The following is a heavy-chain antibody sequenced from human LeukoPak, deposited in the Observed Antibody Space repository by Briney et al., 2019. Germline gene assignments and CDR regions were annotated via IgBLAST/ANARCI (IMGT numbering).Heavy chain of an antibody. D-gene: IGHD3-10*01. V-gene: IGHV4-59*01. CDR2: IYYSGST. CDR3: ARRGFMVRGVISAFDI. CDR1: GGSISSYY. J-gene: IGHJ3*02. Sequence: PSETLSLTCTVSGGSISSYYWSWIRQPPGQGLEWIGYIYYSGSTNYNPSLKSRVTISVDTSKNQFSLKLSSVTAADTAVYYCARRGFMVRGVISAFDIWGQGTMVTVSS.